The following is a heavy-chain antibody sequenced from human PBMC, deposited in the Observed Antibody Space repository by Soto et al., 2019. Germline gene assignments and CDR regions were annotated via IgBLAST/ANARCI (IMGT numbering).Heavy chain of an antibody. Sequence: SETLSLTCTVSGGSISSSSYYWGWIRQPPGKGLEWIGSIYYSGSTYYNPSLKSRVTISVDTSKNQFSLKLSSVTAADTAVYYCARRVLFSGWPLDYWGQGTLVTVSS. V-gene: IGHV4-39*01. CDR1: GGSISSSSYY. CDR2: IYYSGST. CDR3: ARRVLFSGWPLDY. D-gene: IGHD2-15*01. J-gene: IGHJ4*02.